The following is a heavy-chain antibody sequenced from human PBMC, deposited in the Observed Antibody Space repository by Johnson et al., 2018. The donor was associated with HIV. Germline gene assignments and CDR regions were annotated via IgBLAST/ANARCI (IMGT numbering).Heavy chain of an antibody. J-gene: IGHJ3*02. CDR3: AKDGDWDTVAHAFDI. CDR2: ISYDGGDT. CDR1: GFTFSSYA. V-gene: IGHV3-30-3*01. D-gene: IGHD5-12*01. Sequence: VQLVESGGGVVLPGGSLRLSCAASGFTFSSYAMHWVRQAPGKGLAWLAIISYDGGDTWYADSVKGRFTISRDNSKNTLYLQMNSLRAEDTAVYYCAKDGDWDTVAHAFDIWGQGTMVTVSS.